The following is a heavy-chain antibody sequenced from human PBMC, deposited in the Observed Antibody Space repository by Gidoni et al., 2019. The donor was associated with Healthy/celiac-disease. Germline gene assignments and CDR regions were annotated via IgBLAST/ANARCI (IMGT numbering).Heavy chain of an antibody. CDR1: GGTFRRYA. J-gene: IGHJ4*02. CDR3: TRAPGGYSAGGQGDY. V-gene: IGHV1-69*04. Sequence: QVQLVQSGAEVKKPGSSEKVSCKASGGTFRRYASSWVRQAPGQGLEWMGRISPILGIANYAPKCQGRVTITADKSTSTAYKELSSLRSENTAVYYCTRAPGGYSAGGQGDYWGQGTLVTVSS. D-gene: IGHD3-10*01. CDR2: ISPILGIA.